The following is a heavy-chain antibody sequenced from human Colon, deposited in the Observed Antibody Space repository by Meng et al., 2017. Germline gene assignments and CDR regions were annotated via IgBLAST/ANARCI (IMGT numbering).Heavy chain of an antibody. CDR3: ARDGGHRADS. D-gene: IGHD2-15*01. Sequence: EVQRGGAGGGFAQPVGLLSLFCAASGFTFSFSSMHRVRQAPGKGLVWVSCINSNGSSTSYAGSVKGRLTISRDNAKNTLYLQMTSVRAEDTAVYYCARDGGHRADSWGQGTLVTVSS. V-gene: IGHV3-74*01. CDR2: INSNGSST. J-gene: IGHJ4*02. CDR1: GFTFSFSS.